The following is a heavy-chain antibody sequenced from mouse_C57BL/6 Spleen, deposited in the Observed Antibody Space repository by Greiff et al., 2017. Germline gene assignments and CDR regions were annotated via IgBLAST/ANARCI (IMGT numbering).Heavy chain of an antibody. CDR2: IDPSASYT. Sequence: VQLQQPGAELVMPGASVKLSCKASGYTFTSYWMHWVKQRPGQGLEWIGEIDPSASYTNYNQKFKGKSTLTVDKSSSTAYMQLSSLTSEDSAVYYCARRGYGNFYFDYWGQGTTLTVSS. V-gene: IGHV1-69*01. CDR1: GYTFTSYW. D-gene: IGHD2-1*01. CDR3: ARRGYGNFYFDY. J-gene: IGHJ2*01.